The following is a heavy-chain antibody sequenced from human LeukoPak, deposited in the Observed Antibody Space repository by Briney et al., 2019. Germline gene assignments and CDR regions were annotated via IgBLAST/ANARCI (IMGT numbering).Heavy chain of an antibody. Sequence: SETLSLTCTVSGGSISSSSYYCGWVRQPPGEGLEWLGSIYYSGGPYYHPSLKSRVTMSVDTSKNQFSLKLSSVTAADTAVYYCARVGYYYGSGSFGNWFDPWGQGTLVTVSS. J-gene: IGHJ5*02. CDR1: GGSISSSSYY. D-gene: IGHD3-10*01. CDR3: ARVGYYYGSGSFGNWFDP. CDR2: IYYSGGP. V-gene: IGHV4-39*07.